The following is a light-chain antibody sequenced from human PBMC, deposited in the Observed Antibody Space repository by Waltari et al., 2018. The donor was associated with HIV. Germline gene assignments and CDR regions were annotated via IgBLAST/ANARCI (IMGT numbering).Light chain of an antibody. V-gene: IGLV1-47*01. CDR1: SSTIGNYF. CDR3: ATWDDTLSAWV. Sequence: QSVLTQPPSASGTPGHRVTISCSGSSSTIGNYFIYWYQQFPGTAPKLLIDRNDQRPSGVPDRFSGSKSGTSASLAISGLRSEDEADYYCATWDDTLSAWVFSGGTKLTVL. CDR2: RND. J-gene: IGLJ2*01.